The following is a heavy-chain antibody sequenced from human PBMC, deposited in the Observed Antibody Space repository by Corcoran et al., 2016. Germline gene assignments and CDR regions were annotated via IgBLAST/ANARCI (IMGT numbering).Heavy chain of an antibody. CDR3: ARDGGYCSSTSCTRYNWFDP. J-gene: IGHJ5*02. Sequence: QVQLVESGGGVVQPGRSLRLSCAASGFTFSSYGMHWVRQAPGKGLEWVAVIWYDGSNKYYADSVKGRFTISRDNSKNTLYLQMNSLSAEDTAVYDCARDGGYCSSTSCTRYNWFDPWGQGTLVTVSS. CDR1: GFTFSSYG. CDR2: IWYDGSNK. D-gene: IGHD2-2*01. V-gene: IGHV3-33*01.